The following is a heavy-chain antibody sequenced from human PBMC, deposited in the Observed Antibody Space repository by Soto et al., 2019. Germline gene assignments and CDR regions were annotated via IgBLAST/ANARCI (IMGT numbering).Heavy chain of an antibody. CDR1: GFTFSNYG. CDR2: IAYDGSNK. Sequence: QVQLVESGGGVVQPGRSLRLSCAASGFTFSNYGMHWVRQAPGKGLEWVAVIAYDGSNKYYADSVQGRFTISRDNPKNTLYLPMNSLRAEDTAVYYCAQAGADYDHHAFDYWGQGTLVTVSS. J-gene: IGHJ4*02. D-gene: IGHD3-22*01. CDR3: AQAGADYDHHAFDY. V-gene: IGHV3-30*18.